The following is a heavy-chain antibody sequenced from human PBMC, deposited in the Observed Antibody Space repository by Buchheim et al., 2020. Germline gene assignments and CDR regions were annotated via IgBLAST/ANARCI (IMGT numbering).Heavy chain of an antibody. J-gene: IGHJ6*02. D-gene: IGHD6-13*01. CDR3: ARVVISSSWYWSLYYYYGMDV. CDR1: GYTFTSYD. CDR2: MNPNSGNT. V-gene: IGHV1-8*01. Sequence: QVQLVQSGAEVKKPGASVKVSCKASGYTFTSYDINWVRQATGQGLEWMGWMNPNSGNTGYAQQFQGRATMTRNTSISTAYMKLSSLRSEDTAVYYCARVVISSSWYWSLYYYYGMDVWGQGTT.